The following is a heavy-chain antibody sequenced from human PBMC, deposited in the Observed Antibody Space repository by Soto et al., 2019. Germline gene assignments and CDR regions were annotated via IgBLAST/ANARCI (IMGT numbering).Heavy chain of an antibody. CDR2: ISHSGST. CDR3: AARHFWSGPWTQRRLDY. V-gene: IGHV4-4*02. D-gene: IGHD3-3*02. J-gene: IGHJ4*02. CDR1: VDSINSSHW. Sequence: SETLSLTCAVSVDSINSSHWLSWVRQPPGKGLEWIGQISHSGSTNYNPSLTSRVTISVDKSKNHFSLKLTSVTAADTAVYYCAARHFWSGPWTQRRLDYWGQGTLVTVSS.